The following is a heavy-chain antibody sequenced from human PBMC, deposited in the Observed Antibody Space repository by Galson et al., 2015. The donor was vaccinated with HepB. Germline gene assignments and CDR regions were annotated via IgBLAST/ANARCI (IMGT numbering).Heavy chain of an antibody. J-gene: IGHJ5*02. CDR1: GFTFSDSC. V-gene: IGHV3-11*01. CDR2: ICIGYNNI. Sequence: GFTFSDSCMSWIRQAPGKGLEWVSNICIGYNNIKYADSVKGRFTIFRDTVKNSLHLQMNILRAEDTAVYYCARAALGWFDPWGQGTLVIVSS. CDR3: ARAALGWFDP.